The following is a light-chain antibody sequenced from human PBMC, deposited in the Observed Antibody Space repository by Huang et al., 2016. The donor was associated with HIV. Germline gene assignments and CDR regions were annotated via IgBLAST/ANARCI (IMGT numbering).Light chain of an antibody. CDR2: DAS. Sequence: DIQMTQSPSSLSASVGDRVTITCQQSQDISNYLNWYQQKPGKAPKLLIYDASNLETGVPSRFSGSGSGTDFTVSISSLQPEDIATYYCQQYDNLLLTFGPGTKVDIK. CDR1: QDISNY. CDR3: QQYDNLLLT. V-gene: IGKV1-33*01. J-gene: IGKJ3*01.